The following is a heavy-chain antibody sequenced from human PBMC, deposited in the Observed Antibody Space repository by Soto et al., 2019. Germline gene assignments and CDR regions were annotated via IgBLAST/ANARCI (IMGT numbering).Heavy chain of an antibody. CDR2: IWYDGSIK. V-gene: IGHV3-33*01. J-gene: IGHJ6*02. Sequence: QPGGSLRLCCAASGFTFNTYGMHWVRQAPGRGLEWVAVIWYDGSIKYYADSVKGRFTISRDNSKNTLYLQMNSLRAEDTAVYYCARIDCTGGSCRPYAYYDMDVWGQGTTVTVSS. CDR1: GFTFNTYG. CDR3: ARIDCTGGSCRPYAYYDMDV. D-gene: IGHD2-15*01.